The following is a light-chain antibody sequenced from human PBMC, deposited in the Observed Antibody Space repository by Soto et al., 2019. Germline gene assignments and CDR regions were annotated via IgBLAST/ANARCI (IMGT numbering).Light chain of an antibody. Sequence: QSALTQPASVSGSPGQSITISCTGTSSDVGSYNLVSWYQQHPGKAPKLMIYEVSKRPSGVSNRFSGSKSGNTASLTISGLQAEYEVDYYCCSYAGSSTSWVFGGGTKLTVL. CDR1: SSDVGSYNL. V-gene: IGLV2-23*02. CDR2: EVS. J-gene: IGLJ3*02. CDR3: CSYAGSSTSWV.